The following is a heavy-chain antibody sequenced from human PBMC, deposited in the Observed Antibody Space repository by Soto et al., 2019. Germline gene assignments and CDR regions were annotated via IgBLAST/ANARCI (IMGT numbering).Heavy chain of an antibody. V-gene: IGHV3-21*01. CDR3: ARVGGGYYDILAGYYDY. Sequence: GGSLRLSCAASGFTFSSYSMNWVRQAPGKGLEWVSSISSSSSYIYYADSVKGRFTISRDNAKNSLYLQMNSLRAEDTAVYYCARVGGGYYDILAGYYDYWVQGTLVTVSS. CDR1: GFTFSSYS. D-gene: IGHD3-9*01. CDR2: ISSSSSYI. J-gene: IGHJ4*02.